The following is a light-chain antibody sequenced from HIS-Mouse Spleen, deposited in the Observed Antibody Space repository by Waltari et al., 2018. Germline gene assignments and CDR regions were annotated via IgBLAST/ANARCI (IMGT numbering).Light chain of an antibody. Sequence: QSALTQPASVSGSPGQSIPISCTGPSSDVGGYNHLSWYQQHPGKAPKLMIYDVSNRPSGVSNRFSGSKSGNTASLTISGLQAEDEADYYCSSYTSSSTEVFGGGTKLTVL. CDR2: DVS. V-gene: IGLV2-14*03. J-gene: IGLJ2*01. CDR3: SSYTSSSTEV. CDR1: SSDVGGYNH.